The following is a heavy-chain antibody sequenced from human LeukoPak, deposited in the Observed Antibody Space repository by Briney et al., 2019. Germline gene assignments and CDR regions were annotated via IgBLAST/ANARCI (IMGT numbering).Heavy chain of an antibody. CDR1: GGSISSSNYY. D-gene: IGHD2-8*01. V-gene: IGHV4-39*01. Sequence: SETPSLTCTVSGGSISSSNYYWGWIRQPPGKGLEWIGSIYYSGSTYYNPSLKSRVTISVDTSKNQFSLKLSSVTAADTAVYYCASRYCTNGVCYFDYWGQGTLVTVSS. CDR3: ASRYCTNGVCYFDY. J-gene: IGHJ4*02. CDR2: IYYSGST.